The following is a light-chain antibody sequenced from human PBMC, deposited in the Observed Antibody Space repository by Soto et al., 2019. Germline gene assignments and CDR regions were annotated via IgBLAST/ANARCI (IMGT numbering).Light chain of an antibody. CDR1: QSVSRY. J-gene: IGKJ4*01. Sequence: DIVLTQSPATLSLSPGESATLSCRASQSVSRYLTWYQQKPGQAPRLLIYGASNRATGIPARFSGSGSGPDFTLTISSLEPGDFALYYCQQRTNWTLTFGGGTKVDLK. V-gene: IGKV3-11*01. CDR2: GAS. CDR3: QQRTNWTLT.